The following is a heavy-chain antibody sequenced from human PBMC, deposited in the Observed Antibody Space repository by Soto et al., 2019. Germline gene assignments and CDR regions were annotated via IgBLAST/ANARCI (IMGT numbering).Heavy chain of an antibody. CDR3: AKDPSHITGTTQKYYFDY. Sequence: GRSLRLSCAASGFTFSSLAMSWVRQAPGKGLEWVSAISGSGGSTYYADSVKGRFTISRDNSKNTLYLQMNSLRAEDTAVYYCAKDPSHITGTTQKYYFDYWGQGTLVTVSS. CDR1: GFTFSSLA. D-gene: IGHD1-7*01. V-gene: IGHV3-23*01. CDR2: ISGSGGST. J-gene: IGHJ4*02.